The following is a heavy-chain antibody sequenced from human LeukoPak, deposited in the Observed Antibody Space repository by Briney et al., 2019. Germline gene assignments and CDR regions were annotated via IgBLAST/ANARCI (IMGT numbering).Heavy chain of an antibody. V-gene: IGHV4-34*01. CDR1: GFTFSSYA. Sequence: GSLRLSCAASGFTFSSYAMSWVRQAPGKGLEWIGEINYGGSTSYNDGNTNYNPSLKSRVTISVDMSKNQFSLSLDSVTAADTAVYYCARRRGKWDVNWFDPWGPGTLVTVSS. CDR3: ARRRGKWDVNWFDP. J-gene: IGHJ5*02. D-gene: IGHD1-26*01. CDR2: INYGGST.